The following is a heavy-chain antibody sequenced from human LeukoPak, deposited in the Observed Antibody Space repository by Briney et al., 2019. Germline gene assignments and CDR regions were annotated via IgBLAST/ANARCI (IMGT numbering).Heavy chain of an antibody. CDR1: GFTFSSYW. CDR2: IKQDGSVK. D-gene: IGHD6-13*01. V-gene: IGHV3-7*01. J-gene: IGHJ4*02. CDR3: AGRRKEAAAFDD. Sequence: PGGSLRLSCAASGFTFSSYWMSWVRQAPGKGLEWVANIKQDGSVKYYVDSVKGRFTISRDNAKNTLYLQMNSLRVEDTALYYCAGRRKEAAAFDDWGQGTLVTVSS.